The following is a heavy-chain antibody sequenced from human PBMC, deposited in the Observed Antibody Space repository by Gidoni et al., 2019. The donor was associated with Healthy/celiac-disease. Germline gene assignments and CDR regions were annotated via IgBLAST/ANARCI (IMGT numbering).Heavy chain of an antibody. CDR3: ARSAPHDSSANWFDP. V-gene: IGHV3-74*01. Sequence: FTISRDNAKNTLYLQMNSLRAEDTAVYYCARSAPHDSSANWFDPWGQGTLVTVSS. J-gene: IGHJ5*02. D-gene: IGHD3-22*01.